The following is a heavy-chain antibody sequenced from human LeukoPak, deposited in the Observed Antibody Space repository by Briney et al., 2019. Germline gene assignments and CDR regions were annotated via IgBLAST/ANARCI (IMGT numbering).Heavy chain of an antibody. V-gene: IGHV3-74*01. J-gene: IGHJ4*02. Sequence: PGGSLRLSCTASGFTFTYYWMHWVRHAPGKGLVWVSQINSDGSSTNYADSVKGRFTISRDNAKNTLYLQMNSLRVEDTALYYCATGGGIVGATPDYWGQGTLVTISS. CDR1: GFTFTYYW. CDR3: ATGGGIVGATPDY. D-gene: IGHD1-26*01. CDR2: INSDGSST.